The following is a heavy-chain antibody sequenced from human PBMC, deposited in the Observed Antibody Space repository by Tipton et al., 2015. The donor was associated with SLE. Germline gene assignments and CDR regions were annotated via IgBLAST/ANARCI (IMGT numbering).Heavy chain of an antibody. J-gene: IGHJ4*02. V-gene: IGHV4-59*06. CDR3: ASGHSSSWSY. CDR2: IYYSGST. CDR1: GGSISSHY. Sequence: TLSLTCTVSGGSISSHYWSWIRQPPGKGLEWIGYIYYSGSTYYNPSLKSRVTISVDTSKNQFSLKLSSVTAADTAVYYCASGHSSSWSYWGQGTLVTVSS. D-gene: IGHD6-13*01.